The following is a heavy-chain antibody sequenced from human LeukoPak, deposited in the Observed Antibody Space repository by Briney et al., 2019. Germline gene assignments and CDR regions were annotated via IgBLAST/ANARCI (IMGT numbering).Heavy chain of an antibody. CDR1: GGSISSSSYY. D-gene: IGHD3-22*01. CDR3: ARQPRGYYDSSGYSPEGWFDP. Sequence: SETLSLTCTVSGGSISSSSYYWGWIRQPPGKGLEWIGSIYYSGSTYYNPSLKSRVTISVDTSKNQFSLKLSSVTAADTAVYYCARQPRGYYDSSGYSPEGWFDPWGQGTLVTVSS. V-gene: IGHV4-39*01. J-gene: IGHJ5*02. CDR2: IYYSGST.